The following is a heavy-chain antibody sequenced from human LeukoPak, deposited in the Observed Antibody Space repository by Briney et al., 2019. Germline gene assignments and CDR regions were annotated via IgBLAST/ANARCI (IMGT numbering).Heavy chain of an antibody. D-gene: IGHD3-9*01. V-gene: IGHV1-2*02. CDR2: INPNSGGT. Sequence: ASVKVSCKASGYTFTGYYMHWVRQAPGQGLEWMGWINPNSGGTNYAQKFQGRVTMTRDTSISTAYMELSRLRSDDTAVYYCARELDILTGYYNGEFGAAFDYWGQGTLVTVSS. CDR3: ARELDILTGYYNGEFGAAFDY. CDR1: GYTFTGYY. J-gene: IGHJ4*02.